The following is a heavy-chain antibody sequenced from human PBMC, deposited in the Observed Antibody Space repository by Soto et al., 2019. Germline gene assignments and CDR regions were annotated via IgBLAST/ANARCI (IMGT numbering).Heavy chain of an antibody. CDR2: IIPLYGTT. J-gene: IGHJ5*02. D-gene: IGHD3-3*01. CDR3: ARDIPTYYESSYDWSDP. Sequence: SVKVSCKAAEGTLSTFGISGVRQFAVQWLEWMGSIIPLYGTTNYAQRLRGRVTFTADDSTNLVYMELMSLRSDDTAIYYCARDIPTYYESSYDWSDPWGQGVLVTVSS. V-gene: IGHV1-69*13. CDR1: EGTLSTFG.